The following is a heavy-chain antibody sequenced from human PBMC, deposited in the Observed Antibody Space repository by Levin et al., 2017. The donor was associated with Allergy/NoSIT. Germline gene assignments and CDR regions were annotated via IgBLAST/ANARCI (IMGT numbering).Heavy chain of an antibody. Sequence: PSETLSLTCTVSGGSISTSYSWGWIRQPPGKGLEWIGTIYYSGNIYYNSSLKSRVTISVDTSKIQFSLKLSSVTAADTAVYYCARHFEQGDGFDIWGQGTMVNVSS. CDR1: GGSISTSYS. J-gene: IGHJ3*02. CDR2: IYYSGNI. V-gene: IGHV4-39*01. CDR3: ARHFEQGDGFDI.